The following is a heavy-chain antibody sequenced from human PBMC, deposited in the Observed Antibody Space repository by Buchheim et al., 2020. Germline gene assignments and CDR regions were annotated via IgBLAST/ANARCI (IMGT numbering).Heavy chain of an antibody. CDR1: GFTFSSYE. D-gene: IGHD2-2*01. V-gene: IGHV3-48*03. CDR3: AREYCSSTSCSYFDY. CDR2: IRSSGSST. J-gene: IGHJ4*02. Sequence: EVQLVESGGGLVQPGGSLRLSCAASGFTFSSYEMNWVRQAPGKGLEWVSYIRSSGSSTYYADSVKGRFTISSDNAKHSLYLQMNSLRAEDTAFYYCAREYCSSTSCSYFDYWGQGTL.